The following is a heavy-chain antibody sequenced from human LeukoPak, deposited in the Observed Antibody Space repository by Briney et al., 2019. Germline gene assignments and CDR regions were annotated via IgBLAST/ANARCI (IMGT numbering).Heavy chain of an antibody. CDR2: ISWNSGSI. CDR3: ARDLAFYYYDSSGYFGAFDI. J-gene: IGHJ3*02. D-gene: IGHD3-22*01. Sequence: GRSLRLSCAASGFTFDDYAMHWVRQAPGKGLEWVSGISWNSGSIGYADSVKGRFTISRDNAKNSLYLQMNSLRAEDTAVYYCARDLAFYYYDSSGYFGAFDIWGQGTMVTVSS. V-gene: IGHV3-9*01. CDR1: GFTFDDYA.